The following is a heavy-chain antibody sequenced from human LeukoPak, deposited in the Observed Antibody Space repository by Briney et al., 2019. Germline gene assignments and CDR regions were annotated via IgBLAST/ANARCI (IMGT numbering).Heavy chain of an antibody. V-gene: IGHV4-38-2*02. CDR1: GYSISSGYY. J-gene: IGHJ3*02. D-gene: IGHD5-12*01. CDR3: ARGGSGYDAFDI. CDR2: IYHSGST. Sequence: SETLSLTCTVSGYSISSGYYWGWIRQPPGKGLEWIGSIYHSGSTYYNPPLKSRVTISVDTSKNQFSLKLSSVAAADTAVYYCARGGSGYDAFDIWGQGTMVTVSS.